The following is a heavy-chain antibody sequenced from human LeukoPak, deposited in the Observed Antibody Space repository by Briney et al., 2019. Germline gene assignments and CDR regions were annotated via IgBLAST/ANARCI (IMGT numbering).Heavy chain of an antibody. CDR2: ISYDGSNK. Sequence: PGGSLRLSCAASGFTFSSYAMHWVRQAPGKGLEWVAVISYDGSNKYYADSVKGRFTISRDNSKNTLYLQMNSLRAEDTALYYCAKSGNSGSYLDAFDIWGQGTMVTVSS. CDR3: AKSGNSGSYLDAFDI. CDR1: GFTFSSYA. V-gene: IGHV3-30-3*02. J-gene: IGHJ3*02. D-gene: IGHD1-26*01.